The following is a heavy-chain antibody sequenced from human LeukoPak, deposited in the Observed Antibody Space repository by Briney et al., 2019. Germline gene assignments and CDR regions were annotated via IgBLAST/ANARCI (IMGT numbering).Heavy chain of an antibody. CDR3: ARHDVRYFDWLLSFFDY. D-gene: IGHD3-9*01. CDR2: IYYSGST. J-gene: IGHJ4*02. CDR1: GGSISSSSYY. V-gene: IGHV4-39*01. Sequence: SSETLSLTCTVSGGSISSSSYYWGWIRQPPGKGLEWIGSIYYSGSTYYNPSLKSRVTISVDTSKNQFSLKLSSVTAADTAVYYCARHDVRYFDWLLSFFDYWGQGTLVTVSS.